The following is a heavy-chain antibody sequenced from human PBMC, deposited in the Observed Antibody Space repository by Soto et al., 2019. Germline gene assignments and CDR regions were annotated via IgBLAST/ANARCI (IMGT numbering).Heavy chain of an antibody. D-gene: IGHD2-8*01. V-gene: IGHV2-5*02. Sequence: QITLKESGPSLVKPTQTRTLTCTFSGFSLSTSGEGVGWIRQPPGKALEWLALIFWDDDKRYRPSLKNRLSITKDTSKNQVVLTMTKMDPVDTATYYCAHRRGLMVSWFDPWGQGTLVTVSS. CDR2: IFWDDDK. CDR1: GFSLSTSGEG. CDR3: AHRRGLMVSWFDP. J-gene: IGHJ5*02.